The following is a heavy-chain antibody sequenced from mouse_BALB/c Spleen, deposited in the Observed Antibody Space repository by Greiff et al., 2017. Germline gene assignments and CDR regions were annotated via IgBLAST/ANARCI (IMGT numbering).Heavy chain of an antibody. CDR3: ARQRGNYYAMDY. CDR2: ISSGGSYT. Sequence: DVKLVESGGDLVKPGGSLKLSCAASGFTFSSYGMSWVRQTPDKRLEWVATISSGGSYTYYPDSVKGRFTISRDNAKNTLYLQMSSLKSEDTAMYYCARQRGNYYAMDYWGQGTSVTVSS. CDR1: GFTFSSYG. J-gene: IGHJ4*01. V-gene: IGHV5-6*02.